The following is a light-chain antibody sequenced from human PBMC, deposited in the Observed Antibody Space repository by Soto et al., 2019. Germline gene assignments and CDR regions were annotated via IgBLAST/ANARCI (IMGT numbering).Light chain of an antibody. J-gene: IGLJ1*01. CDR2: GNT. V-gene: IGLV1-47*02. CDR3: AAWDDSLRGYV. CDR1: SSNIGRNY. Sequence: QSVLSQPHSASGTPGQRVTISCSGSSSNIGRNYIYWYQRLPGTAPKLLIYGNTQRPSGVPDRFSGSKSGTSVSLAISGLRSEDEADYYCAAWDDSLRGYVFGTGTKVTVL.